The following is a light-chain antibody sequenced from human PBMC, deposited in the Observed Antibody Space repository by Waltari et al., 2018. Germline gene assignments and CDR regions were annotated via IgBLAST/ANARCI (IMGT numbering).Light chain of an antibody. CDR2: HTN. CDR3: ATWDDSLNNPV. CDR1: RSNIGVNT. J-gene: IGLJ3*02. Sequence: QSVLTQTPSASGTPGQRVTISCSGTRSNIGVNTVTWYQQVPGTAPKLLTYHTNPRPSAGPDPLSGSRSGFSASLDISGLLSEDEADYYCATWDDSLNNPVFGGGTKLTVL. V-gene: IGLV1-44*01.